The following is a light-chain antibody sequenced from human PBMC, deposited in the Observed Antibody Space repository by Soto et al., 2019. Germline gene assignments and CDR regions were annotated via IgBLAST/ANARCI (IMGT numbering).Light chain of an antibody. J-gene: IGLJ2*01. CDR2: KDI. Sequence: SYELTQPPSVSVSPGQTARITCSGDALPKQYAYWYRQKPGQAPILVIYKDIERPSGIPERFSGSSSGTTVTLTISGVQAEDEADYYCQSGDISGTYRDVVFGGGTKLTVL. CDR3: QSGDISGTYRDVV. CDR1: ALPKQY. V-gene: IGLV3-25*02.